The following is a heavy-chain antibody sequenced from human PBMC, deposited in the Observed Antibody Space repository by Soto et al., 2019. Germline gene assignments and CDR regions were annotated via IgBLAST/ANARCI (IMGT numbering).Heavy chain of an antibody. CDR1: GFTFSTYT. V-gene: IGHV3-30-3*01. J-gene: IGHJ4*02. CDR2: LSNNGINT. D-gene: IGHD6-19*01. CDR3: AREWRLSVAAPGY. Sequence: GGSLILSCAASGFTFSTYTMYWVRQAPGKGLEWVAGLSNNGINTDYADSVKGRFTISRDNSMHTLHLQMNSLRAEDTAVYFCAREWRLSVAAPGYWGQGTLVTVSS.